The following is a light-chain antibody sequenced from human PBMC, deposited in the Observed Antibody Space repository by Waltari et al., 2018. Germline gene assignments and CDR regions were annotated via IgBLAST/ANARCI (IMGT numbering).Light chain of an antibody. J-gene: IGKJ1*01. CDR1: QSVRGNY. CDR3: QQYGSSPRT. CDR2: GAS. V-gene: IGKV3-20*01. Sequence: EIVLTQSPGTLSLSPGERATVSCRASQSVRGNYLAWYQQKPGQAPRRLLYGASNRAAGIPDRFSGSGSGTDFTLTISRLEPEDFAVYHCQQYGSSPRTFGQGTKVEIK.